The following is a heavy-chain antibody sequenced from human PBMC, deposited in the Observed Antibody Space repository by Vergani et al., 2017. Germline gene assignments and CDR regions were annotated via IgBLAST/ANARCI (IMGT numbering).Heavy chain of an antibody. CDR2: IYYSGSP. J-gene: IGHJ6*03. V-gene: IGHV4-61*01. CDR3: ARGATPYYYYMDV. Sequence: QVQLQESGPGLVKPSETLSLTCTVSGGSVSSGSYYWSWIRQPPGKGLEWIGYIYYSGSPNYNPSLKSRVTISVDTSKNQFSLKLSSVTAADTAVYYCARGATPYYYYMDVWGKGTTVTVSS. CDR1: GGSVSSGSYY.